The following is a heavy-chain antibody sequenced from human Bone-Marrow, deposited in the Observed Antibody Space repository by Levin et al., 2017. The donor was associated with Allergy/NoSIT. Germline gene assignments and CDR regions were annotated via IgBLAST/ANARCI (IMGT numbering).Heavy chain of an antibody. Sequence: GESLKISCAASGFTFSSYWMHWVRHPPGKGLVWVSRINSDGSSTTYADSVKGRFTISRDNAKNTLYLQMNSLRAEDTAVYYCARARLSTSSPDFDYWGQGTLVTVSS. CDR2: INSDGSST. V-gene: IGHV3-74*01. CDR1: GFTFSSYW. D-gene: IGHD6-6*01. J-gene: IGHJ4*02. CDR3: ARARLSTSSPDFDY.